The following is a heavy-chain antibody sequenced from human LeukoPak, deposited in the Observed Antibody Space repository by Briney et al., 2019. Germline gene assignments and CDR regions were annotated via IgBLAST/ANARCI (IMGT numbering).Heavy chain of an antibody. CDR2: IKQDGSEK. D-gene: IGHD4-23*01. Sequence: GGSLRLSCAASGFTFSNYWMSWVRQAPGEGLEWVANIKQDGSEKYHVDSVKGRFTISRDNAKNSLYLQMNSLRAEDTAVYYCARGRGADYGGNTGYFDYWGQGTLVTVSS. CDR1: GFTFSNYW. V-gene: IGHV3-7*01. J-gene: IGHJ4*02. CDR3: ARGRGADYGGNTGYFDY.